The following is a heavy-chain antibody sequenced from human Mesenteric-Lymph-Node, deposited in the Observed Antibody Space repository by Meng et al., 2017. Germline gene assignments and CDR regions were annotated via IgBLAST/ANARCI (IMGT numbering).Heavy chain of an antibody. V-gene: IGHV3-21*01. CDR2: ISSSSSYI. CDR3: ARVAPGGAFDI. CDR1: GCTFSSYS. J-gene: IGHJ3*02. D-gene: IGHD3-16*01. Sequence: GESLKISCAASGCTFSSYSMNWVRQAPGKGLEGVSSISSSSSYIYYADSVKGRFTISRDNAKNSLYLQTNSLRAEDTAVYYCARVAPGGAFDIWGQGTMVTVSS.